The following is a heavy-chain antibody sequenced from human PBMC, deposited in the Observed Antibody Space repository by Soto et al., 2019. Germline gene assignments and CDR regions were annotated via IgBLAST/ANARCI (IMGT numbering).Heavy chain of an antibody. D-gene: IGHD2-2*01. CDR1: GYTFTTFW. J-gene: IGHJ5*02. Sequence: GESLKISCTGFGYTFTTFWISWVRQMPGRGLEWMGRIDPRDSYTNYSPSFQGHVTISVDKSISTAYLQWGSLKASDTAMYYCARLYCTSSTCDSWFDPWGQGTLVTVSS. CDR2: IDPRDSYT. V-gene: IGHV5-10-1*01. CDR3: ARLYCTSSTCDSWFDP.